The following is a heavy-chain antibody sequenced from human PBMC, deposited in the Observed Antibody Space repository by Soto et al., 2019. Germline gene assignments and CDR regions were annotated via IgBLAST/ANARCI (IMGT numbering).Heavy chain of an antibody. CDR2: IGANGGGT. J-gene: IGHJ3*01. CDR1: GFTFSSFF. D-gene: IGHD4-17*01. Sequence: GGSLRLSCAASGFTFSSFFMSWVRQAPGKGLDWVSGIGANGGGTYYADSVKGRFIISRDNSKNTLYLQMNSLRAEDTAVYYCARDPNGDYLGAFDFWGQKTLVTVSS. V-gene: IGHV3-23*01. CDR3: ARDPNGDYLGAFDF.